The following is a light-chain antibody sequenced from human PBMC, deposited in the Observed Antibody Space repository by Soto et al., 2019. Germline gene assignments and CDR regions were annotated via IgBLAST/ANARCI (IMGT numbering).Light chain of an antibody. J-gene: IGKJ5*01. CDR3: QQSYSTPN. CDR1: QSISSW. CDR2: KAS. Sequence: DIQMTQSPSTLSASVGDRVTITCRASQSISSWLAWYQQRPGKPPNLLIYKASTLASGVPSRFSGSGSGTDFTLTISSLQPEDFATYYCQQSYSTPNFGQGTRLEI. V-gene: IGKV1-5*03.